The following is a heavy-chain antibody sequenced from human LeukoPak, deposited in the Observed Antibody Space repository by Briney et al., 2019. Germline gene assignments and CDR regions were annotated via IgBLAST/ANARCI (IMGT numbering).Heavy chain of an antibody. CDR3: TALGFGDFSASDN. V-gene: IGHV3-15*01. J-gene: IGHJ4*02. CDR1: GFSFNDAW. D-gene: IGHD3-10*01. CDR2: IKSKVYSATA. Sequence: GGSLRLSCAASGFSFNDAWMDWVRQVPGKGLEWVGRIKSKVYSATADYAAPVMGRFTISRDDSTSTLYLQMNSLKIEYTAVYYCTALGFGDFSASDNWGQGTLVTVSS.